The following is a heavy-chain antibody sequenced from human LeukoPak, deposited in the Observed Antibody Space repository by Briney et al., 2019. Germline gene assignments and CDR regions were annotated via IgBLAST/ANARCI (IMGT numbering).Heavy chain of an antibody. V-gene: IGHV4-39*07. CDR1: GGSISSSSYY. D-gene: IGHD3-10*02. CDR2: IYYSGST. J-gene: IGHJ2*01. Sequence: SETLSLTCTVSGGSISSSSYYWGWIRQPPGKGLEWIGSIYYSGSTYYNPSLKSRVTISVDTSKNQFSLKLSSVTAADTAVYYCASDYVRVPSWYFDLWGRGTLVTVSS. CDR3: ASDYVRVPSWYFDL.